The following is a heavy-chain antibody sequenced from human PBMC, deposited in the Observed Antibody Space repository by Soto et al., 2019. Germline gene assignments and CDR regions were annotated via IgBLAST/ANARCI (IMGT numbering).Heavy chain of an antibody. D-gene: IGHD3-10*01. J-gene: IGHJ4*02. CDR2: MNPNSGNT. Sequence: XSVKVSCKASVYTFTSYDINWVRQATGQGLEWMGWMNPNSGNTGYAQKFQGRVTMTRNTSISTAYMELSSLRSEDTAVYYCARGRLLWFGELSSFGYWGQGHLVTVSS. V-gene: IGHV1-8*01. CDR3: ARGRLLWFGELSSFGY. CDR1: VYTFTSYD.